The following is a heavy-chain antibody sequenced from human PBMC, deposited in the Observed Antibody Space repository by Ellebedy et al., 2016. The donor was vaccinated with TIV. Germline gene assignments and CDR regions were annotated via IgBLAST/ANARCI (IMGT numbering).Heavy chain of an antibody. Sequence: PGGSLRLSCATSGFSTSGMHWVRQPPGKGLEWVAFIRSDGSARYYGDSVSGRFTISRDDSKNTLYLQMNSLRSDDTAVYYCAKGAYPVPTVMAVWGQGTTVTVSS. D-gene: IGHD4-17*01. V-gene: IGHV3-30*02. J-gene: IGHJ6*02. CDR3: AKGAYPVPTVMAV. CDR2: IRSDGSAR. CDR1: GFSTSG.